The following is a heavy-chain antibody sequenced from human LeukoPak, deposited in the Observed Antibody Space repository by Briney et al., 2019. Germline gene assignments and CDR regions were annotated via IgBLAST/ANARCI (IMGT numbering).Heavy chain of an antibody. V-gene: IGHV4-39*01. CDR1: GGSISSISSNNYH. Sequence: SETLSLTCIVSGGSISSISSNNYHWGWIRQPPGKGLEWIGSIYYSGSTYYNPSLKSRVTISVDTSKNQFSLKLNSVTAADTAVYYCARHYGPWGQGTLVTVSS. CDR3: ARHYGP. CDR2: IYYSGST. J-gene: IGHJ5*02. D-gene: IGHD3-10*01.